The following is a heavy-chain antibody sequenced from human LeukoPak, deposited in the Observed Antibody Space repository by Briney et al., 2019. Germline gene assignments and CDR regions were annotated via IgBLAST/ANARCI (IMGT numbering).Heavy chain of an antibody. J-gene: IGHJ4*02. CDR1: GGTFSSYA. D-gene: IGHD1-1*01. CDR2: INAGNGNT. V-gene: IGHV1-3*01. Sequence: ASVKVSCKASGGTFSSYAISWVRQAPGQRLEWMGWINAGNGNTKYSQKFQGRVTITRDTSASTAYMELSSLRSEDTAVYYCASPGVPNWGQGTLVTVSS. CDR3: ASPGVPN.